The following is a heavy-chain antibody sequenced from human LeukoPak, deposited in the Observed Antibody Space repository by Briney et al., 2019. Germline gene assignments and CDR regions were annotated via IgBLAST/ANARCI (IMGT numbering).Heavy chain of an antibody. J-gene: IGHJ4*02. Sequence: MSSETLSLTCTVSGGSISSRSYYWGWIRQPPGKGLEWIGSIYHSGTTYYTPSLKSRVTISVDTSRNQFSLKLSSVTAADTAVYYCARDPYGGNGNYFDYWGQGTLVTVSS. V-gene: IGHV4-39*07. CDR3: ARDPYGGNGNYFDY. D-gene: IGHD4-23*01. CDR1: GGSISSRSYY. CDR2: IYHSGTT.